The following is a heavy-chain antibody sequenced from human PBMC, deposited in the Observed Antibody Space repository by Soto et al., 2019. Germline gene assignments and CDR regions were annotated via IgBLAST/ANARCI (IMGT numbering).Heavy chain of an antibody. V-gene: IGHV3-30-3*01. CDR2: LSYDGNNI. J-gene: IGHJ4*02. CDR3: ARGPIGDAAMVTNYFDY. D-gene: IGHD5-18*01. CDR1: GFTFSNYA. Sequence: QVQLVESGGGVVQPGRSLRLSCAASGFTFSNYAIHWVRQAPGKGLEWVAVLSYDGNNIHYADSVKGRFTVSRDNSKNTLFLQMNRLRAEDTALYYRARGPIGDAAMVTNYFDYWGQGTLVTVSS.